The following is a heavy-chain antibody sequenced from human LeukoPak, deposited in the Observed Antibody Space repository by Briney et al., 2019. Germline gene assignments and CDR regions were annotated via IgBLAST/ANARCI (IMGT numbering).Heavy chain of an antibody. CDR1: GFTFSSYA. CDR2: ISGSGGST. J-gene: IGHJ4*02. D-gene: IGHD3-10*01. V-gene: IGHV3-23*01. Sequence: GGSLRLSCAASGFTFSSYAMSWVRQAPGKGLEWVSAISGSGGSTYYADSVKGRFTISRDNAKNSLYLQMNSLRAEDTAVYYCATITMVRGVIGGWGQGTLVTVSS. CDR3: ATITMVRGVIGG.